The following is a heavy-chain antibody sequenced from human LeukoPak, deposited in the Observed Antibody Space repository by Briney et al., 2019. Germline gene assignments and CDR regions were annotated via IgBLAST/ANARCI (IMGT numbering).Heavy chain of an antibody. J-gene: IGHJ4*02. CDR3: AREAERWLQLVFQ. CDR2: ISYDGSNK. Sequence: GRSLRLSCAASGFTFSSYAMHWVRQAPGKGLEWVAVISYDGSNKYYADSVKGRFTISRDNSKNTLYLQMNSLRAEDTAVYYCAREAERWLQLVFQWGQGTLVTVSS. D-gene: IGHD5-24*01. CDR1: GFTFSSYA. V-gene: IGHV3-30*04.